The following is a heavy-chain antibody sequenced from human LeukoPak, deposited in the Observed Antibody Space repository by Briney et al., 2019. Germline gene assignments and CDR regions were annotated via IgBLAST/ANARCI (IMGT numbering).Heavy chain of an antibody. CDR3: ARCDDLLLGWFDP. V-gene: IGHV3-23*01. CDR1: GFTFSSYA. Sequence: GGSLRLSCAASGFTFSSYAMNWVRQAPGKGLEWVSAITGSGVATYYADSVKGRFTISRDNSKNTLYLQMNSLRAEDTAVYYCARCDDLLLGWFDPWGQGTQVTVSS. CDR2: ITGSGVAT. D-gene: IGHD2-15*01. J-gene: IGHJ5*02.